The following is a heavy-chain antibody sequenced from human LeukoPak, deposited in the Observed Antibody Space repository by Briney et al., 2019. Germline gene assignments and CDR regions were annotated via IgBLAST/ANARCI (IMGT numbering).Heavy chain of an antibody. Sequence: PGGSLRLSCEGSAFIFSGHWMNWVRQTPGKGLEWVASIKEDGSERQYVDSVKGRFSISRDNTKGSLFLQLNSLRAEDTAVYYCAKDLQQQLVRPGYGMDVWGQGTTVTVSS. CDR2: IKEDGSER. CDR3: AKDLQQQLVRPGYGMDV. CDR1: AFIFSGHW. V-gene: IGHV3-7*03. J-gene: IGHJ6*02. D-gene: IGHD6-13*01.